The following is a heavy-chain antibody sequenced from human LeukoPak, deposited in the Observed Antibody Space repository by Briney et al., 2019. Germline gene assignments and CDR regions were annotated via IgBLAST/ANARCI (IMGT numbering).Heavy chain of an antibody. CDR1: GGSISSYY. CDR3: ARVTAWGSGMDV. J-gene: IGHJ6*02. Sequence: SETLSLTCTVSGGSISSYYWSWIRQPPGKGLEWIGYIYSSGSTNYNPSLKSRVTISVDTSKNQFSLKLSSVTAADTAVYYCARVTAWGSGMDVWGQGTTVTVSS. D-gene: IGHD5-18*01. V-gene: IGHV4-59*01. CDR2: IYSSGST.